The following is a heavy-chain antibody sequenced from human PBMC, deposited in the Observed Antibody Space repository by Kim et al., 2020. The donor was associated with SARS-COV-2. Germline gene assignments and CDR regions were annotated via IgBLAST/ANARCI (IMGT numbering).Heavy chain of an antibody. CDR2: IIPIFGTA. Sequence: SVKVSCKASGGTFSSYAISWVRQAPGQGLEWMGGIIPIFGTANYAQKFQGRVTITADESTSTAYMELSSLRSEDTAVYYCANSVDTAMAHYYFDYWGQGTLVTVSS. J-gene: IGHJ4*02. V-gene: IGHV1-69*13. D-gene: IGHD5-18*01. CDR3: ANSVDTAMAHYYFDY. CDR1: GGTFSSYA.